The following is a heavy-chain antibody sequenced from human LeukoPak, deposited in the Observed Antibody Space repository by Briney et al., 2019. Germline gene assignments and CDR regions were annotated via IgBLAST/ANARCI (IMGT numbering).Heavy chain of an antibody. CDR1: GGSISSYY. CDR3: ARHPPRGAAFDI. J-gene: IGHJ3*02. V-gene: IGHV4-59*08. Sequence: SETLSLTCTVSGGSISSYYWSWIRQPPGKGLEWIGYIYYSGSTNYNPSLKSRVTISVDTSKNQFSLKLSSVTAADTAVYYCARHPPRGAAFDIWGQGTMVTVSS. CDR2: IYYSGST. D-gene: IGHD4/OR15-4a*01.